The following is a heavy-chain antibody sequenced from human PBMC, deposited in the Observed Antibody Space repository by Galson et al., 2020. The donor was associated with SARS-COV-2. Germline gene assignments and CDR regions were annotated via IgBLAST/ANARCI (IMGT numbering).Heavy chain of an antibody. J-gene: IGHJ4*02. CDR2: IYHSGST. CDR3: ARIDYGGKWYHIDY. D-gene: IGHD4-17*01. Sequence: SETLSLTCAVSGGSISSGGYSWSWIRQPPGKGLEWIGYIYHSGSTYYNPSLKSRVTISVDRSKNQFSLKLSSVTAADTAVYYCARIDYGGKWYHIDYWGQGTLVTVSS. CDR1: GGSISSGGYS. V-gene: IGHV4-30-2*01.